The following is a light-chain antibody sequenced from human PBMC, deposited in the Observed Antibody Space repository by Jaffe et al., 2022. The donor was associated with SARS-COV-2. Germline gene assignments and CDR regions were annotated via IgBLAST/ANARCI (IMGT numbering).Light chain of an antibody. CDR1: SSDVGSYNL. V-gene: IGLV2-23*01. CDR3: CSYPGSVV. CDR2: EGS. J-gene: IGLJ3*02. Sequence: QSALTQPASVSGSPGQSITISCTGTSSDVGSYNLVSWYQQHPGKAPKLMIYEGSKRPSWVSDRFSGSKSGNTASLTISGLQAEDEADYYCCSYPGSVVFGGGTKLTVL.